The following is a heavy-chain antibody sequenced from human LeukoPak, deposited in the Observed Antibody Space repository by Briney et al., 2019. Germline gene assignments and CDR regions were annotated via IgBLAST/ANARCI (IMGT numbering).Heavy chain of an antibody. D-gene: IGHD6-13*01. Sequence: GGSLRLSCAASGFTFSSYSMNWVRQAPGKGLEWVSSISSSSSYIYYADSVKGRFTISRDNAKDSLYLQVNSLRAEDTAVYYCAREHAAAGIDYWGQGTLVTVSS. J-gene: IGHJ4*02. CDR2: ISSSSSYI. V-gene: IGHV3-21*01. CDR3: AREHAAAGIDY. CDR1: GFTFSSYS.